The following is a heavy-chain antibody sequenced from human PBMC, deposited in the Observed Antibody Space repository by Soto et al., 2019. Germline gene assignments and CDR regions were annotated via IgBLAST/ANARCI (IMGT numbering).Heavy chain of an antibody. CDR1: GFTFSSYA. Sequence: GGSLRLSCAASGFTFSSYAMSWVRQAPGKGLEWVSAISGSGGSTYYADSVKGRFTISRDNSKNTLYLQMNSLRAEDTAVYYCAGRGYYDFWSGYYENWFDPWGQGTLVTVSS. CDR3: AGRGYYDFWSGYYENWFDP. CDR2: ISGSGGST. J-gene: IGHJ5*02. D-gene: IGHD3-3*01. V-gene: IGHV3-23*01.